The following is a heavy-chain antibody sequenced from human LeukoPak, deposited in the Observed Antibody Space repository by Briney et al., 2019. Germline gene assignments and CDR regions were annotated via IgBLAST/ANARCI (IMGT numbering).Heavy chain of an antibody. CDR1: GFTFSDYY. V-gene: IGHV3-11*01. CDR3: AGDADGMDV. J-gene: IGHJ6*02. CDR2: ISSTGSVI. Sequence: GGSLRLSCVASGFTFSDYYMAWIRQAPGKGLEWLSYISSTGSVIKYAESVKGRFTISRDNAKSSLFLQMHSLRAEDTAVYYCAGDADGMDVWGQGTTVVVSS.